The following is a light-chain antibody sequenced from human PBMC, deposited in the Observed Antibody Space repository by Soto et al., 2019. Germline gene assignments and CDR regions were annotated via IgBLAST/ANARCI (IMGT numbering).Light chain of an antibody. J-gene: IGLJ1*01. CDR1: SSDIGNYDY. V-gene: IGLV2-14*01. CDR3: ISYTGSSTSYV. CDR2: GVS. Sequence: QSVLTQPASVSGSPGQSITISCSGTSSDIGNYDYVAWCQQFPGKTPKLMIYGVSSRPSGVSSRFSGSKSGNTASLTISGLQAEDEADYYCISYTGSSTSYVFGSGTKVTVL.